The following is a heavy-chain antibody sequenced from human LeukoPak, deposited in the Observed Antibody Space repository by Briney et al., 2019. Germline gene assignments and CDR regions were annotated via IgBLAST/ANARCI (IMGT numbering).Heavy chain of an antibody. Sequence: PGGSLRLSCAASGFTFRSYAMTWVRQAPGKGLEWVSGFSGNGGHSYYAHSVKGRFAISRDNAKNTMYLHLSDLRAEDTAVHHCAKDADGCGSSSCYSRWFDPGGQGTLVIVSA. CDR3: AKDADGCGSSSCYSRWFDP. J-gene: IGHJ5*02. CDR1: GFTFRSYA. CDR2: FSGNGGHS. D-gene: IGHD2-2*01. V-gene: IGHV3-23*01.